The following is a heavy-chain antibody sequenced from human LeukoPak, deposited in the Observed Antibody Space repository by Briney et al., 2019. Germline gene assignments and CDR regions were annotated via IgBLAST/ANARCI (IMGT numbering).Heavy chain of an antibody. J-gene: IGHJ5*02. CDR1: GGTFSSYA. V-gene: IGHV1-69*06. CDR2: IIPIFGTA. CDR3: ARGRPTTSIAAAGVNWFDP. D-gene: IGHD6-13*01. Sequence: GASVKVSCKASGGTFSSYAISWVRQAPGQGLEWMGGIIPIFGTANYAQNFQGRVTITADKSTSTAYMELSSLRSEDTAVYYCARGRPTTSIAAAGVNWFDPWGQGTLVTVSS.